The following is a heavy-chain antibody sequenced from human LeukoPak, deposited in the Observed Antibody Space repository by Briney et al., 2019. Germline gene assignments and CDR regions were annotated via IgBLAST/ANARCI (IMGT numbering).Heavy chain of an antibody. CDR3: VRPDIVTVPLGC. Sequence: PGGSLRLSCAASGFTFSSYAMSWVRQAPGKGLEWVSRINTDGSITDYADSVKGRFTISRDNAKNTLYLQVNSLRAEDTAIYYCVRPDIVTVPLGCWGQGTLVTVSS. J-gene: IGHJ4*02. CDR1: GFTFSSYA. CDR2: INTDGSIT. V-gene: IGHV3-23*03. D-gene: IGHD2-2*01.